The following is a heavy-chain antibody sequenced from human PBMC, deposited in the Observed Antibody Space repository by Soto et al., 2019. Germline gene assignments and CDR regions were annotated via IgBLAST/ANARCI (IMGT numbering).Heavy chain of an antibody. V-gene: IGHV6-1*01. J-gene: IGHJ5*02. CDR1: GDSVSSNSAA. CDR2: TYYRSKWYN. CDR3: AREYSSGWYPLFDWFDP. D-gene: IGHD6-19*01. Sequence: SQTLSLTCAISGDSVSSNSAAWNWIRQSPSRGLEWLGRTYYRSKWYNDYAVSVKSRITINPETSKNQFSLQLNSVTPEDTAVYYCAREYSSGWYPLFDWFDPWGQGTLVTVSS.